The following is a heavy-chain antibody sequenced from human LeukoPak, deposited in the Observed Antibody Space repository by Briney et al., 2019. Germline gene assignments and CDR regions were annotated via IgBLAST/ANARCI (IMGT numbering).Heavy chain of an antibody. J-gene: IGHJ4*02. CDR3: AKSLAAAGRMYFDY. Sequence: GGSLRLSCAASGFTFDDYGMSWVRQAPGKGLEWVSGINWNGGSTGYADSVKGRFTISRDNAKNSLYLQMNSLRAEDTAVYYCAKSLAAAGRMYFDYWGQGTLVTVPS. CDR2: INWNGGST. CDR1: GFTFDDYG. V-gene: IGHV3-20*04. D-gene: IGHD6-13*01.